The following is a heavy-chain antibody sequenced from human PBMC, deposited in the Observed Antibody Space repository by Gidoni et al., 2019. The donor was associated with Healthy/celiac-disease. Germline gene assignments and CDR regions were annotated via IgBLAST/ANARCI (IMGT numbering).Heavy chain of an antibody. CDR2: IYYSGST. J-gene: IGHJ6*03. Sequence: QVQLQESGPGLVKPSETLSLTCTVSGGSLSSYYWSWIRQPPGKGLEWIGYIYYSGSTNYNPSLKSRVTISVDTSKNQFSLKLSSVTAADTAVYYCARAPTVTTVPYYYYYMDVWGKGTTVTVSS. CDR1: GGSLSSYY. CDR3: ARAPTVTTVPYYYYYMDV. V-gene: IGHV4-59*01. D-gene: IGHD4-17*01.